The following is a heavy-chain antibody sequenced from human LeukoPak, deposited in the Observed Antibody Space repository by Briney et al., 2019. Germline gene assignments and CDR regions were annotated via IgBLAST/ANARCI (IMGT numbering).Heavy chain of an antibody. Sequence: PGGSLRLSCAASEFSVSGDYMTWVRQAPGKGFEWVSSIYSGGSTDYADSVKGRFTISRDSSKNTVYLQMNSLRSDDTAVYFCAGNNYASGTFLVYWGQGTLVTVSS. CDR3: AGNNYASGTFLVY. J-gene: IGHJ4*02. CDR2: IYSGGST. CDR1: EFSVSGDY. D-gene: IGHD3-10*01. V-gene: IGHV3-66*02.